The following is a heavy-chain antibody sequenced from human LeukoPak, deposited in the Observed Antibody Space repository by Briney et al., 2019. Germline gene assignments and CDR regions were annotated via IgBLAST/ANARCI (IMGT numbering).Heavy chain of an antibody. Sequence: GGSPRLSCAASGFTFSSYAMHWVRQAPGKGLEWVAVISYDGSNKYYADSVKGRFTISRDNSKNTLYLQMNSLRAEDTAVYYCARDRGLSFRGYSGYGEFDYWGQGTLVTVSS. CDR1: GFTFSSYA. CDR2: ISYDGSNK. CDR3: ARDRGLSFRGYSGYGEFDY. D-gene: IGHD5-12*01. J-gene: IGHJ4*02. V-gene: IGHV3-30-3*01.